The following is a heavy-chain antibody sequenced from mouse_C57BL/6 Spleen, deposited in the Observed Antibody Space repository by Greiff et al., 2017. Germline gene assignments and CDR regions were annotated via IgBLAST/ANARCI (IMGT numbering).Heavy chain of an antibody. D-gene: IGHD2-4*01. CDR1: GYSFTGYY. J-gene: IGHJ1*03. CDR2: INPSTGGT. Sequence: EVQLQQSGPELVKPGASVKISCKASGYSFTGYYMNWVKQSPEQSLEWIGEINPSTGGTTYNQKFKAKATLTVDKSSSTAYMQLKSLTSEDSAVXYCARSTMIPSYWYFDVWGTGNTVTVSS. CDR3: ARSTMIPSYWYFDV. V-gene: IGHV1-42*01.